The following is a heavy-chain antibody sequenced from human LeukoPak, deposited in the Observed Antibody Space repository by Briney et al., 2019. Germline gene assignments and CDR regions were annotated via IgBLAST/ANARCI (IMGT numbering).Heavy chain of an antibody. CDR3: ARADVLLWFGELLGYFDY. V-gene: IGHV1-2*02. J-gene: IGHJ4*02. D-gene: IGHD3-10*01. CDR1: GYTFTVYY. Sequence: ASVTVSFKASGYTFTVYYMHWVRQAPGQGLEWMGWINPNSGGTNYAQKFQGRVTMTRDTSISTAYMELSRLRSDDTAVYYCARADVLLWFGELLGYFDYWGQGTLVTVSS. CDR2: INPNSGGT.